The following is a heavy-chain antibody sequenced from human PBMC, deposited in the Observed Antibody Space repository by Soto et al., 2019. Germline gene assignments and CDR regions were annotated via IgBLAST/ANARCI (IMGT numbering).Heavy chain of an antibody. V-gene: IGHV3-11*06. CDR3: ARVRYDSSGYYYFDY. CDR2: IRSSSSYT. J-gene: IGHJ4*02. Sequence: GGSLRLSCAASGFTFSDYYMSWIRQAPGKGLEWVSYIRSSSSYTNYADSVKGRFTISRDNAKNSLYLQMNSLRAEDTAVYYCARVRYDSSGYYYFDYWGQGTLVTVSS. D-gene: IGHD3-22*01. CDR1: GFTFSDYY.